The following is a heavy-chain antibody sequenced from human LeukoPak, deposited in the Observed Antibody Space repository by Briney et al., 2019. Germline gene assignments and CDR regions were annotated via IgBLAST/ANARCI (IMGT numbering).Heavy chain of an antibody. CDR1: GFTFSGSA. V-gene: IGHV3-73*01. CDR2: IKSKANGYAT. J-gene: IGHJ4*02. Sequence: GGSLKLSCAVSGFTFSGSAMHWVRQASGKGLEWVGRIKSKANGYATDYVASVKGTFTISRDNSKSTAYLQMNSLKAEDTGVYYCTRSTSDSSSSRVDYWGQGALVTVSS. CDR3: TRSTSDSSSSRVDY. D-gene: IGHD3-22*01.